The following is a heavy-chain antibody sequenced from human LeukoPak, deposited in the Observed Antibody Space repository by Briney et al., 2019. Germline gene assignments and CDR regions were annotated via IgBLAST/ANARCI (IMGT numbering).Heavy chain of an antibody. V-gene: IGHV4-34*01. D-gene: IGHD6-13*01. CDR3: ARRGIAAAGI. J-gene: IGHJ4*02. CDR2: INHSGST. CDR1: GGSISGYY. Sequence: PSETLSLACAVYGGSISGYYWSWIRQPPGTGLVWMGEINHSGSTNYTPSLKSRVTISVDTSKNQFSLKLSSVTAADTAVYYCARRGIAAAGIWGQGTLVTVSS.